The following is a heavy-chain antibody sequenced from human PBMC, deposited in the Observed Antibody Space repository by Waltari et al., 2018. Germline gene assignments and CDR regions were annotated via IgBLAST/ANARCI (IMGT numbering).Heavy chain of an antibody. J-gene: IGHJ4*02. CDR2: MSGSGNTI. V-gene: IGHV3-11*04. Sequence: QVQLVESGGGLVKPGGSLRLSCTASGLTFNDYYMNWIRQAPGKWLEWISYMSGSGNTIYHADSVKGRFTISRDNAKNSLFLQMNSLRAEDTGVYYCASNYYDSSGYMDHWGQGTLVTVSS. CDR3: ASNYYDSSGYMDH. D-gene: IGHD3-22*01. CDR1: GLTFNDYY.